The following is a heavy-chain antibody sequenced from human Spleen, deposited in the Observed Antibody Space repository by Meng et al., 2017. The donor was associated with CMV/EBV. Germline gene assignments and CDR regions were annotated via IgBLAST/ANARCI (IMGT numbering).Heavy chain of an antibody. J-gene: IGHJ4*02. D-gene: IGHD6-19*01. CDR3: ASQARIGGWYDY. CDR2: FNPNSGGT. Sequence: CQASGYTFTVYYMHWVRQAPGQGLEWMGWFNPNSGGTNYAQKFQGRVTMTRDTSISTAYMELSRLRSDDTAVYYCASQARIGGWYDYWGQGTLVTVSS. V-gene: IGHV1-2*02. CDR1: GYTFTVYY.